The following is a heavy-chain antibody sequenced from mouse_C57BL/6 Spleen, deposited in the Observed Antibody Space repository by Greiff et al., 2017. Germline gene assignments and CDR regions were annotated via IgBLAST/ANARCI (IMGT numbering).Heavy chain of an antibody. CDR2: IHPNSGST. Sequence: QVQLQQPGAELVKPGASVKLSCKASGYTFTSYWMHWVKQRPGQGLEWIGMIHPNSGSTNYNEKFKSKATLTVDTSSSTAYMQLSSLTAEDSAVYYCARGGSSYVCFAYWGQGTLVTVSA. J-gene: IGHJ3*01. CDR3: ARGGSSYVCFAY. CDR1: GYTFTSYW. D-gene: IGHD1-1*01. V-gene: IGHV1-64*01.